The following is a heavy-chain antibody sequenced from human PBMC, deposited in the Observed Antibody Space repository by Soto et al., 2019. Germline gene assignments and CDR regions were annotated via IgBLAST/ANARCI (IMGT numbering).Heavy chain of an antibody. CDR3: ARDKDRQQLGGNYYYIMDV. CDR1: GGTFRTSA. Sequence: QVQLVQSGAEVKKPGSSVKVSCKTSGGTFRTSAISWVRQAPGQGLEWMGGIMPVFPTPDYAQKFQGRVTITADESTSTAYMELSSLRSEDTAVDYCARDKDRQQLGGNYYYIMDVWGQGTTDTVSS. D-gene: IGHD3-3*02. J-gene: IGHJ6*01. V-gene: IGHV1-69*12. CDR2: IMPVFPTP.